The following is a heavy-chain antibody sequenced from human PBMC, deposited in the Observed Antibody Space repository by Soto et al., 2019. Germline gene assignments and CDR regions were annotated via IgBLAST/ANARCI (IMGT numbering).Heavy chain of an antibody. CDR1: GGSISSYY. D-gene: IGHD3-16*01. J-gene: IGHJ4*02. V-gene: IGHV4-59*08. Sequence: QVQLQESGPGLVKPSETLSLTCTVSGGSISSYYWSWIRQPPGKGLEWIGYIYYSGSTNYNPSLTTLATVSVDASKNQFSLKLSSVTAADPDVYNCASRGGGEFAYWGQGALVTVSS. CDR2: IYYSGST. CDR3: ASRGGGEFAY.